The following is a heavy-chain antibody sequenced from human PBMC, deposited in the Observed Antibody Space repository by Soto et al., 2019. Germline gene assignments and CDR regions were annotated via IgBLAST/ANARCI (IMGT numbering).Heavy chain of an antibody. Sequence: GGSLRLSCAASGFSFSSYWMSWVRQAPRKGLEWVANIRQDGREKYYVNSVKGRFTITRDTSKNSLYLQMNSKRAEHTAVYDCAREKAAAALDDWGQGTLVTVSS. J-gene: IGHJ4*02. D-gene: IGHD6-13*01. V-gene: IGHV3-7*05. CDR2: IRQDGREK. CDR3: AREKAAAALDD. CDR1: GFSFSSYW.